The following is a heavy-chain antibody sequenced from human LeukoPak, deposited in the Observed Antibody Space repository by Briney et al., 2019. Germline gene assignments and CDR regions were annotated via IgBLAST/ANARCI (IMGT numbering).Heavy chain of an antibody. CDR2: SIPIFGTA. Sequence: GASVKVSCTASRGTLSSYAISSVRQAPGQGREWMGGSIPIFGTANYVQKFQGRVTITADESTSKAYMALSSLRAEDTAVYYCARDSYCSGGSCYPIPWFDPWGQGTLVTVSS. V-gene: IGHV1-69*13. CDR1: RGTLSSYA. D-gene: IGHD2-15*01. CDR3: ARDSYCSGGSCYPIPWFDP. J-gene: IGHJ5*02.